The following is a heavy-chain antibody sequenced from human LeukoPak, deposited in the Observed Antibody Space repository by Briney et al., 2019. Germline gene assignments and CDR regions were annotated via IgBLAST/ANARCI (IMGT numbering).Heavy chain of an antibody. J-gene: IGHJ6*02. CDR3: ARERGVPAAIYYYGMDV. CDR2: INHSGST. CDR1: GGSISSSSYY. V-gene: IGHV4-39*07. D-gene: IGHD2-2*01. Sequence: SETLSLTCTVSGGSISSSSYYWGWIRQPPGTGLEWIGEINHSGSTNYNPSLKSRVTISVDTSKNQFSLKLSSVTAADTAVYYCARERGVPAAIYYYGMDVWGQGTTVTVSS.